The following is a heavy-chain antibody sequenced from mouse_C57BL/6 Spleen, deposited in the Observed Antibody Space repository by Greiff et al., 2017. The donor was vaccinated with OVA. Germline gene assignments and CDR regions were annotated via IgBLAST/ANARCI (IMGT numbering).Heavy chain of an antibody. CDR3: ARGGDYGSSPLDY. J-gene: IGHJ2*01. D-gene: IGHD1-1*01. CDR2: INPSTGGT. CDR1: GYSFTGYY. V-gene: IGHV1-42*01. Sequence: VQLQQSGPELVKPGASVKISCKASGYSFTGYYMNWVKQSPEKSLEWIGEINPSTGGTTYNQKFKAKATLTVDKSSSTAYMQLKSLTSEDSAVYYCARGGDYGSSPLDYWGQGTTLTVSS.